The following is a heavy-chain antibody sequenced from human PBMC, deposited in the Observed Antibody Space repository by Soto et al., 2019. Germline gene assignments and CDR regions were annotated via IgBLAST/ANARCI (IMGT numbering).Heavy chain of an antibody. CDR1: GFTFSSYW. V-gene: IGHV3-7*03. D-gene: IGHD3-22*01. Sequence: GGSLRLSCAASGFTFSSYWMSWVRQAPGKGLEWVANIKQDGSEKYYVDSVKGRITISRDNAKNSLYLQMNSLRAEDAAVYYCAGVLHGGYDSSGYYDAFDIWGQGTMVTVSS. CDR2: IKQDGSEK. J-gene: IGHJ3*02. CDR3: AGVLHGGYDSSGYYDAFDI.